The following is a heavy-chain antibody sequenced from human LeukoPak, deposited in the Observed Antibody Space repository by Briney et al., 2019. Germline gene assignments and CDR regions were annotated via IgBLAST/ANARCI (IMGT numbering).Heavy chain of an antibody. J-gene: IGHJ4*02. D-gene: IGHD6-13*01. V-gene: IGHV3-30*04. Sequence: PGVSLRLSCAASGFTFSSYAMHWVRQAPGKGLEWVAVISYDGSNKYYADSVKGRFTISRDNSKDTLYLQMNSLRAEDTAVYYCARDRGAAAGYYFDYWGQGTLVTVSS. CDR3: ARDRGAAAGYYFDY. CDR2: ISYDGSNK. CDR1: GFTFSSYA.